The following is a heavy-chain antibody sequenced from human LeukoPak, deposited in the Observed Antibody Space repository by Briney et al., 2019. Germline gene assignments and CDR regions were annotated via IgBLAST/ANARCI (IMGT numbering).Heavy chain of an antibody. Sequence: GGSLRLSCAASGFAFDDHPMHWVRQVPGKGLEWVSLISGDGATTSYAASLRGRFTISRDNTKNSLYLQMNNLRTEDTALYYCAKKSGAPANFDYWGRGTLVTVSS. V-gene: IGHV3-43*02. CDR2: ISGDGATT. D-gene: IGHD6-13*01. CDR1: GFAFDDHP. J-gene: IGHJ4*02. CDR3: AKKSGAPANFDY.